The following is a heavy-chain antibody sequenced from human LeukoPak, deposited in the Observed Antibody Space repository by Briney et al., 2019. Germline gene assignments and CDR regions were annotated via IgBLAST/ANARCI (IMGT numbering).Heavy chain of an antibody. J-gene: IGHJ5*02. CDR2: IKHDGSVQ. Sequence: GGSLRLSCAASKFTFSSYWMSWVRQAPGKGLEWVANIKHDGSVQFYMDSLKGRFSVSRDNAKNSLYLQMNGLRVEDTAVYYCTRLQIAVAGPNWFDPWGQGTLVTVSS. V-gene: IGHV3-7*01. CDR3: TRLQIAVAGPNWFDP. CDR1: KFTFSSYW. D-gene: IGHD6-19*01.